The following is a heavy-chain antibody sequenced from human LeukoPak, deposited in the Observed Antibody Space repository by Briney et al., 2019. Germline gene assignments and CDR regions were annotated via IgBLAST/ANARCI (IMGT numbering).Heavy chain of an antibody. CDR1: GFTFSSHG. D-gene: IGHD6-19*01. CDR3: AKDSSGWYGFDY. Sequence: GGSLRLSCAASGFTFSSHGMNWVRQAPGKGLEWVSGISGDAGRTYYADSVKGRFTIYRDNSKNTLSLQMNSLRAEDTALYYCAKDSSGWYGFDYWGQGTLVTVSS. CDR2: ISGDAGRT. V-gene: IGHV3-23*01. J-gene: IGHJ4*02.